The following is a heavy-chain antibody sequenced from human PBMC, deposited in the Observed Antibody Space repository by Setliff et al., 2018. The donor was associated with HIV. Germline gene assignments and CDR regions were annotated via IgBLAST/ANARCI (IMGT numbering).Heavy chain of an antibody. CDR2: IKQDGSEK. D-gene: IGHD2-21*01. CDR1: GFTFSTYW. CDR3: ATDCAVVGGIGSLDS. Sequence: QPGGSLRLSCAASGFTFSTYWMSWVRQAPGKGLEWVANIKQDGSEKNYMDSVKGRFTISRDNAKNSLYLQMNSLRVEDTAVYYCATDCAVVGGIGSLDSWGQGTLVTVSS. J-gene: IGHJ4*02. V-gene: IGHV3-7*05.